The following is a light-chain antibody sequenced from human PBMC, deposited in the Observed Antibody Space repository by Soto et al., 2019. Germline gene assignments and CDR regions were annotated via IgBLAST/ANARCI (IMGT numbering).Light chain of an antibody. CDR2: GAS. CDR3: QQYSSSPLT. V-gene: IGKV3-15*01. CDR1: QSVSSN. Sequence: EIVMTQSPATLSVSPGERATLSCRASQSVSSNLAWYQQKPGQAPRLLIYGASTRATGIPDRFSGSGSGTDFTLTISRLEPEDFAVYYCQQYSSSPLTFGGGTKVDIK. J-gene: IGKJ4*01.